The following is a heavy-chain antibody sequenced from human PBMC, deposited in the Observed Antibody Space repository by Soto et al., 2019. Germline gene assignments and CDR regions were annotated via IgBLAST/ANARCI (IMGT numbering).Heavy chain of an antibody. CDR1: GFTFSSYA. Sequence: EVQLLESGGGLVQPGGSLRLSCAASGFTFSSYAMSWVSQAPGKGLEWVSAISGSGGSTYYADSVKGRFTISRDNSNNTLYLQMNSLRAEDTAVYYCAKAVVWQQLVNFDYWGQGTLVTVSS. CDR2: ISGSGGST. V-gene: IGHV3-23*01. D-gene: IGHD6-13*01. CDR3: AKAVVWQQLVNFDY. J-gene: IGHJ4*02.